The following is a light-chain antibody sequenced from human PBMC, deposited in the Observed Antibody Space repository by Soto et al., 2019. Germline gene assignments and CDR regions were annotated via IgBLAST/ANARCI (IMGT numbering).Light chain of an antibody. CDR1: QSISSW. CDR3: QQYNSSPLT. Sequence: DIQMTQSASTLSASVGDRVTITCRANQSISSWLAWYQQKPGKAPNLLISEGSTLQSGVPSRFSGSGSGTDFTLTISSLQPDDLATYFCQQYNSSPLTFGGGTKVEIK. J-gene: IGKJ4*01. CDR2: EGS. V-gene: IGKV1-5*01.